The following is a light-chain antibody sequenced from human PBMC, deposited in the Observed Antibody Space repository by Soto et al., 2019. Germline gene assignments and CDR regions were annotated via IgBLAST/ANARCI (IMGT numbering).Light chain of an antibody. CDR3: QQYNNWPPT. J-gene: IGKJ1*01. V-gene: IGKV3-15*01. CDR2: GAS. CDR1: QRINHY. Sequence: ERVMTQSPATLSVSPGERATLSCRASQRINHYLAWYQQKPGQAPRLLISGASTRATGIPARFSGSGSGTEFTLTISSLQSEDFAVYYCQQYNNWPPTFGQGTKVEV.